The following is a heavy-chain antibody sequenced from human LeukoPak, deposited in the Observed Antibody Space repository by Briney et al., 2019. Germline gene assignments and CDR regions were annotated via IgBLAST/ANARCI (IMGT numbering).Heavy chain of an antibody. CDR1: GFTVSSYS. J-gene: IGHJ4*02. V-gene: IGHV3-21*01. D-gene: IGHD2-15*01. CDR2: ISSSSIYT. Sequence: GGSLRLSCAASGFTVSSYSMNWVRQAPGKGLEWVSSISSSSIYTYYTDSVKGRFTISRDNAKNSLYLQMNSLRAEDTAVYYCARARGYCSGGSCFSYVPYYFDYWGQGTLVTVSS. CDR3: ARARGYCSGGSCFSYVPYYFDY.